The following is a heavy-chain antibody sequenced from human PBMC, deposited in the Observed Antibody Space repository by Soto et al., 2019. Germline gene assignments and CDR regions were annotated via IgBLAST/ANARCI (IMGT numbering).Heavy chain of an antibody. CDR1: GFTFSSYA. CDR2: ISSNGGST. Sequence: GGSLRLSCSASGFTFSSYAMHWVRQAPGKGLEYVSAISSNGGSTYYADSVKGRFTISRDNSKNTLYLQMSSLRAEDTAVYYCVIGRGYSYGFPPPNLDYWGQGTLVTVSS. D-gene: IGHD5-18*01. CDR3: VIGRGYSYGFPPPNLDY. J-gene: IGHJ4*02. V-gene: IGHV3-64D*08.